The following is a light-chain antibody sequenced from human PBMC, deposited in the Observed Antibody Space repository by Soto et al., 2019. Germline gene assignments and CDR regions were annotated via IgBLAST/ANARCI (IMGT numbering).Light chain of an antibody. J-gene: IGKJ4*01. V-gene: IGKV3-20*01. CDR2: GAS. Sequence: EIVLAQSPGTLSLSPGDRATLSCRASQSVTSSYLAWYQQRPGQAPRLLIYGASSRATGIPDRFSGSGSGTDFTLTISRLEPEDFAVYYCQQYGSSPLTFGVGTKVEIK. CDR3: QQYGSSPLT. CDR1: QSVTSSY.